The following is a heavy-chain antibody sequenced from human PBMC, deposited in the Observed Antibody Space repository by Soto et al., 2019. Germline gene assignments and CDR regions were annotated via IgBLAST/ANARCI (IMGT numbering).Heavy chain of an antibody. CDR1: GFTFSSYA. J-gene: IGHJ4*02. D-gene: IGHD6-13*01. CDR2: ISGSGGST. CDR3: AKAISIAASATGY. V-gene: IGHV3-23*01. Sequence: EVQRLESGGGLVQPGGSLRLSCAASGFTFSSYAMSWVRQAAGKGLEWVSAISGSGGSTYYADSVKGRFTISRDNSKNSLYLQMNSLRAEDTAVYYCAKAISIAASATGYWGQGTLVTVSS.